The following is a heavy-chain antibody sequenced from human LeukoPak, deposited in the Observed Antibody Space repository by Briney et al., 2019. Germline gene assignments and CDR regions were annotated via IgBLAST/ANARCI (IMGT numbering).Heavy chain of an antibody. V-gene: IGHV4-39*01. J-gene: IGHJ4*02. Sequence: PSETLSLACTVSGASISSSGYYWGWIRQPPGKGLEWIGIMHYSGSTYYKPSLKSRVTISGDTSKNQFSLKLSSVTAADTALYYCARHYGSPNYYIDFWGQGTLVTVSS. CDR1: GASISSSGYY. D-gene: IGHD3-10*01. CDR3: ARHYGSPNYYIDF. CDR2: MHYSGST.